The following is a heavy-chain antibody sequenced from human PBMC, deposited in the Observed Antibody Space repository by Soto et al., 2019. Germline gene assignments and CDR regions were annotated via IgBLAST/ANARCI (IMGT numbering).Heavy chain of an antibody. D-gene: IGHD3-10*01. V-gene: IGHV3-30*03. CDR2: ISYDGSNK. CDR3: APWFGAFDY. Sequence: QVQLVESGGGVVQPGRSLRLSCAASGFTFSSYGMHWVRQAPGKGLEWVAVISYDGSNKYYADSVKGRFTISRDNSKNPLYLQMNSLRAEDTAVYYCAPWFGAFDYWGQGTLVT. J-gene: IGHJ4*02. CDR1: GFTFSSYG.